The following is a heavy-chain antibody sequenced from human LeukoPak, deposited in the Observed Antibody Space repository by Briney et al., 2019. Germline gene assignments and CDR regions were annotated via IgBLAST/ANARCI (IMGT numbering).Heavy chain of an antibody. Sequence: GGSLRLSCAASGFTFSSYDMSWVRQAPGKGLEWVSAISGSGDSSYYADSVKGRFTISRDNSKNTLYLQMNSLRPEDTAVYYCARGGKIAVVGTRSPQYFHHWGQGTLVTVSS. D-gene: IGHD6-19*01. CDR2: ISGSGDSS. V-gene: IGHV3-23*01. J-gene: IGHJ1*01. CDR1: GFTFSSYD. CDR3: ARGGKIAVVGTRSPQYFHH.